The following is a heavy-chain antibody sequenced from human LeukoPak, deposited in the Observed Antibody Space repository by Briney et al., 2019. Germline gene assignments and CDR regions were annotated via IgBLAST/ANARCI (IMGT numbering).Heavy chain of an antibody. CDR3: ARAFTGRAAAGFDY. CDR2: INSDGSST. Sequence: GGSLRLSCAASGFTFSSYWMHWVRQAPGKGLVWVSRINSDGSSTSYADSVKGRFTISRDNAKNTLYLQMNSLRAEDTAVYYCARAFTGRAAAGFDYWGQGTLVTVSS. D-gene: IGHD6-13*01. CDR1: GFTFSSYW. V-gene: IGHV3-74*01. J-gene: IGHJ4*02.